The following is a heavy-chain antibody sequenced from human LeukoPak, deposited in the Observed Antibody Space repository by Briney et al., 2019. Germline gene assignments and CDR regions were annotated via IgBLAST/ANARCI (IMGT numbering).Heavy chain of an antibody. CDR1: GYTFTGYY. D-gene: IGHD3-22*01. V-gene: IGHV1-2*02. Sequence: ASVKVSCKASGYTFTGYYMHWVRQAPGQGLEWMGWINPNSGGTNYAQKFQGRVTMTRDQSISTAYMELSRLRSDDTAVYYCARDPFYDSSGYYYYYWGQGTLVTVSS. CDR3: ARDPFYDSSGYYYYY. CDR2: INPNSGGT. J-gene: IGHJ4*02.